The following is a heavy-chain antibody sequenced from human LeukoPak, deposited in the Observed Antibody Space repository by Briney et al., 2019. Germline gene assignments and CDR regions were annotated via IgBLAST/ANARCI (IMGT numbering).Heavy chain of an antibody. CDR3: ARLPHDIVVVPAAIWYFDL. CDR2: GDYSGGT. J-gene: IGHJ2*01. D-gene: IGHD2-2*01. CDR1: GDSFTSVTDY. Sequence: SETLSLTCTVSGDSFTSVTDYWAWIRQPPGKGLEWIATGDYSGGTYYNPSLESRVAISADMSKNQISLQLISVTGADTAVYYCARLPHDIVVVPAAIWYFDLWGRGTLVTVSS. V-gene: IGHV4-39*07.